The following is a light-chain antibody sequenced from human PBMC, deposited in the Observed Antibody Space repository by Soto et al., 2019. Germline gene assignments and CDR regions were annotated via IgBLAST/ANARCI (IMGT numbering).Light chain of an antibody. CDR1: QSVSSN. J-gene: IGKJ1*01. V-gene: IGKV3-15*01. CDR3: QQHNNWPPWT. CDR2: GAS. Sequence: EIVMTQSPATLSVSPGERATLSCRASQSVSSNLGWYQQKPGQAPRLLMYGASTRATGIPDRFSGSGSGTEFTLTISSLQSEDFAVYYCQQHNNWPPWTFGQGTKVEIK.